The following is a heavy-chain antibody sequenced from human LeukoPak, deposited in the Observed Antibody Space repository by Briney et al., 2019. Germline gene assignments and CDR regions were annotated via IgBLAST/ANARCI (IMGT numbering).Heavy chain of an antibody. J-gene: IGHJ4*02. D-gene: IGHD4-23*01. CDR3: ARPSSLYGGTSEDY. V-gene: IGHV5-51*01. CDR2: IYPGDSDT. CDR1: GYSFTDYW. Sequence: GESLKISCKASGYSFTDYWVVWVRQMPGKGLEWMGAIYPGDSDTRYSPSLDGQVTISADKSVSTTYLQWSSLQASDTAMYYCARPSSLYGGTSEDYWGQGTLVTVSS.